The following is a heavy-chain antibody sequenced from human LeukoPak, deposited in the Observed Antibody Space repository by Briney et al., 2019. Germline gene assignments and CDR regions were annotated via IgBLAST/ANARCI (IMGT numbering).Heavy chain of an antibody. D-gene: IGHD5-18*01. J-gene: IGHJ4*02. CDR3: AKDRYSYAFEYSDS. V-gene: IGHV3-30*18. CDR1: GFTFSSYG. CDR2: ISNDGSKK. Sequence: RPGGSLRLSCAASGFTFSSYGMHWVRQAPGKGLDWVAVISNDGSKKYYADSVKGRFTISRDNSKNTLSLRVSSLRTEDTAVYYCAKDRYSYAFEYSDSWGQGTLVTVSS.